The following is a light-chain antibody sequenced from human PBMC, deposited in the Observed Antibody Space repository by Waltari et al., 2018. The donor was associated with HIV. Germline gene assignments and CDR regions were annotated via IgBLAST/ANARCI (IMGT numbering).Light chain of an antibody. CDR2: DVS. V-gene: IGLV2-11*01. J-gene: IGLJ2*01. CDR3: CSYAGSYTLL. CDR1: SSDAGCSTS. Sequence: QSALTQPRPVPASPGQSVTIPCPGTSSDAGCSTSVYWYQQQPGKAPKLMIYDVSKRPSGVPDRFSGSKSGNTASLTISGLQAEDEADYYCCSYAGSYTLLFGGGTKLTVL.